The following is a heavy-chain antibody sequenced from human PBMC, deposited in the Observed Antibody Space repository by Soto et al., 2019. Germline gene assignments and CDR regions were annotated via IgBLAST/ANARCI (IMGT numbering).Heavy chain of an antibody. D-gene: IGHD4-4*01. J-gene: IGHJ5*02. V-gene: IGHV3-74*01. CDR3: ARDVIAPPNYFDP. CDR2: INSDGSST. Sequence: GGSLRLSCAASGFTFSSYWMHWVRQAPGKGLVWVSRINSDGSSTSYADSVKGRFTISRDNAKNTLYLQMNSLRPEDTAVYYCARDVIAPPNYFDPWGQGTMVTVSS. CDR1: GFTFSSYW.